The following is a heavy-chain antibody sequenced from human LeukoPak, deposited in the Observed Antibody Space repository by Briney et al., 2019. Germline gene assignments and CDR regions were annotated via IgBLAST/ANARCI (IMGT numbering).Heavy chain of an antibody. J-gene: IGHJ3*02. Sequence: GGSLRLSCAASGFTFSSYWIHWVRQAPGKGLEWVSRINSDGSSRSYADSVKGRFTISRDNAKNTLYLQMNSLRVEDTAVYYCARDDVGATRRVPFDIWGQGTLVTVSS. CDR2: INSDGSSR. V-gene: IGHV3-74*01. CDR3: ARDDVGATRRVPFDI. CDR1: GFTFSSYW. D-gene: IGHD1-26*01.